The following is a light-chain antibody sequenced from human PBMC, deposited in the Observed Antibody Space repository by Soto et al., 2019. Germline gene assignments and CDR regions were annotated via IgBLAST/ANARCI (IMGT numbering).Light chain of an antibody. J-gene: IGLJ1*01. CDR1: SSDVGSYNL. Sequence: QSALTQPASVSGSPGQSITISCTGTSSDVGSYNLVSWYQQHPGKAPKLMIYEGSKRPSGVSNHFSGSKSGNTASLTISGLLAEDEADYYCCSYAGTNTYLFGSGTKVTVL. V-gene: IGLV2-23*01. CDR2: EGS. CDR3: CSYAGTNTYL.